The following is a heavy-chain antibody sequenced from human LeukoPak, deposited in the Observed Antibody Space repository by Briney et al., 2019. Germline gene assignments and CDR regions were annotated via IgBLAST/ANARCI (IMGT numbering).Heavy chain of an antibody. CDR2: ISYDGSNK. D-gene: IGHD1-14*01. CDR3: ARGVTEYPSFDY. Sequence: GRSLRLSCAASGFTFSSYGMHWVRQAPGKGLEWVAVISYDGSNKYYADSVKGRFTISRDNSKNTLYLQMNSLRAEDTAVYYCARGVTEYPSFDYWGQGTLVTVSS. CDR1: GFTFSSYG. V-gene: IGHV3-30*03. J-gene: IGHJ4*02.